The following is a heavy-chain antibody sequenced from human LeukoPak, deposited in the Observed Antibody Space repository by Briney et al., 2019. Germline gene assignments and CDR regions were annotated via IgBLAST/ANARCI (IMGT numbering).Heavy chain of an antibody. CDR1: GFTFDDYA. Sequence: GGSLRLSCAASGFTFDDYAMHWVRQAPGKGLEWVSGISWNSGSIGYADSVKGRFTISRDNAKNSLYLQMNSLRAEDTALYYCAKDREGYCSSTSCAIFAFDIWGQGTVVTVSS. CDR3: AKDREGYCSSTSCAIFAFDI. D-gene: IGHD2-2*01. J-gene: IGHJ3*02. CDR2: ISWNSGSI. V-gene: IGHV3-9*01.